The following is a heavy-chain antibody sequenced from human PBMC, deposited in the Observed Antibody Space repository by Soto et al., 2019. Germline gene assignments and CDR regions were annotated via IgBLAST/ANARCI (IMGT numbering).Heavy chain of an antibody. CDR3: ARACWGAGTQAFDY. CDR1: GFTFSSYG. CDR2: ISSTSNHI. J-gene: IGHJ4*02. D-gene: IGHD3-10*01. Sequence: SLRLSCTASGFTFSSYGVNWVRQAPGKGLEWVSFISSTSNHIYYIDSVKGRFTVSRDNAKNSLYLQMNSLRVEDTAIYYCARACWGAGTQAFDYWGQGTLVTVSS. V-gene: IGHV3-21*01.